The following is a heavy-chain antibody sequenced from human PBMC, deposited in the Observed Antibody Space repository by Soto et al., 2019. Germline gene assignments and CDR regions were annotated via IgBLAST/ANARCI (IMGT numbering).Heavy chain of an antibody. Sequence: QVQLVQSGAEVKKPGSSVKVSCKTSGGTFSSYGINWVRQAPGQGLEWMGGIIPIFDTANYAQKFQGRVTIAADKSTSTAYMEVSSLRSDDTAVYYCARTPVDTAPPKSYGMDVWGQGTTVTVSS. D-gene: IGHD5-18*01. CDR2: IIPIFDTA. CDR1: GGTFSSYG. CDR3: ARTPVDTAPPKSYGMDV. J-gene: IGHJ6*02. V-gene: IGHV1-69*06.